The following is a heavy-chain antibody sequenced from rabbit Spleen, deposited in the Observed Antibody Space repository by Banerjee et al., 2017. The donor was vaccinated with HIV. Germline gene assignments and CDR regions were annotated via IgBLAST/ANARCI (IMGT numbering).Heavy chain of an antibody. CDR2: IDTGSSGFT. J-gene: IGHJ6*01. Sequence: ESGGGLVKPGASLTLTCTASGVSFSFNSYMCWVRQAPGKGLEWIACIDTGSSGFTYFASWAKGRFTISKTSSTTVTLQMTSLTAADTATYFCARDSGSSFSSYGMDLWGPGTLVTVS. V-gene: IGHV1S40*01. D-gene: IGHD8-1*01. CDR3: ARDSGSSFSSYGMDL. CDR1: GVSFSFNSY.